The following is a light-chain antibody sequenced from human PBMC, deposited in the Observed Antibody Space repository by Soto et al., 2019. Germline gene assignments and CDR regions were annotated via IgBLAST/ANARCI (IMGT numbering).Light chain of an antibody. J-gene: IGKJ4*01. CDR3: QRYNNWPLT. CDR2: GAS. Sequence: EILMTQSPATLSVSPGEGLTLSCRASQSISRTLAWYQQRPGQAPRLLIYGASSRATGVPARFSGSRSGPEFTLTINSLQSEDFAIYYCQRYNNWPLTFGGGTKVESK. CDR1: QSISRT. V-gene: IGKV3-15*01.